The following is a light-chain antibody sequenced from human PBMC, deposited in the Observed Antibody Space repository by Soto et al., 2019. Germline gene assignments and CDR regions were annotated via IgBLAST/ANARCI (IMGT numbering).Light chain of an antibody. CDR2: RNN. J-gene: IGLJ2*01. CDR1: SSNIGSNY. Sequence: QSVLTQPPSASGTPGQRVTISCSGSSSNIGSNYVYWYQQLPGTAPKLLIYRNNQRPSGVPDRFSGSKSGTSASLAISGLRSEDEADYYCAAWDDSLSGPVFGGVTTLTVL. CDR3: AAWDDSLSGPV. V-gene: IGLV1-47*01.